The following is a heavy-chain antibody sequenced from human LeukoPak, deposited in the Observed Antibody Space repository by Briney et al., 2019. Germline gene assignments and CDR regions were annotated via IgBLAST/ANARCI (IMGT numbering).Heavy chain of an antibody. CDR3: ASAASYWGIFDY. Sequence: RTSETLSLTCTVSGGSISSGSYYWSWIRQPAGKGLEWIGRIYPSGSTNYNPSLKSRVTMSVDTSNNQFSLKLSSVTAADTTVYYCASAASYWGIFDYWGQGTLVTVSS. J-gene: IGHJ4*02. CDR2: IYPSGST. CDR1: GGSISSGSYY. D-gene: IGHD1-26*01. V-gene: IGHV4-61*02.